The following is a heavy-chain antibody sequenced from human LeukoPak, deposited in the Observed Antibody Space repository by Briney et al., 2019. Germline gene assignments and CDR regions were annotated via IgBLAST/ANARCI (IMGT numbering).Heavy chain of an antibody. D-gene: IGHD5-12*01. CDR3: AKGTYDYIEMGYFDY. CDR2: IIGSSGDT. Sequence: SGGSLRLSCAASGFSFSNFAMSWVRQAPGKGLEWVSLIIGSSGDTFYADSVKGRFTISRDNSKNRLYLQMNSLRAEDMALYYCAKGTYDYIEMGYFDYWGQGTLVTVSS. J-gene: IGHJ4*02. V-gene: IGHV3-23*01. CDR1: GFSFSNFA.